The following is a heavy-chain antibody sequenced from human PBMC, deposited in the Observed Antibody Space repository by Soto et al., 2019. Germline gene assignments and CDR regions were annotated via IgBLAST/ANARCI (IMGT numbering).Heavy chain of an antibody. CDR1: GGTFSSYA. Sequence: ASVKVSCKTSGGTFSSYAISWVRQAPGQGLEWMGGIIPIFGTANYAQKFQGRVTITADESTSTAYMELSSLRSEDTAVYYCARSLTPIVATIQAWGQGTLVTVSS. CDR2: IIPIFGTA. J-gene: IGHJ5*02. D-gene: IGHD5-12*01. CDR3: ARSLTPIVATIQA. V-gene: IGHV1-69*13.